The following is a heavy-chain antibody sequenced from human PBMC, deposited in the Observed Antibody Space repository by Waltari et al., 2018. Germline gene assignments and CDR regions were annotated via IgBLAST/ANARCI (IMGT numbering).Heavy chain of an antibody. CDR2: ISSSTTT. Sequence: EVQLVESGGGMVQPGESLRLSCAASGFTFRPYNIKWVRQAPGKGLEWVSYISSSTTTYYADYVKGRFTISRDNAKNSLYLQMNSLRAEDTALYYCARGRDGYIQDVFDIWGQGTMVSVSS. CDR1: GFTFRPYN. D-gene: IGHD5-12*01. J-gene: IGHJ3*02. V-gene: IGHV3-48*01. CDR3: ARGRDGYIQDVFDI.